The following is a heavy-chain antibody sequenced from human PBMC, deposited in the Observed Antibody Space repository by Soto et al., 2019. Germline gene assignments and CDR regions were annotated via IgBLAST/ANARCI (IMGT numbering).Heavy chain of an antibody. D-gene: IGHD5-18*01. Sequence: GGSLRLSCAASGFTFSSYAMTWVRQAPGKGMEWVSAISGSGGGTYHADSVKGRFTISRDNSKNTLYLQMSSLRAEDTAVYYCAKGSAYSHTYGPPDAFDICGQGTMVTVSS. CDR3: AKGSAYSHTYGPPDAFDI. V-gene: IGHV3-23*01. J-gene: IGHJ3*02. CDR2: ISGSGGGT. CDR1: GFTFSSYA.